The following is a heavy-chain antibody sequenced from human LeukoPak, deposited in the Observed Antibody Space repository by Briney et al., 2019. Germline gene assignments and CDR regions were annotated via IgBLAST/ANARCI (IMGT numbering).Heavy chain of an antibody. Sequence: ASVKVSCKASGYTFTGYYIHWVRQAPGQGLEWMGWINPNSGGTNYAQNFQGRVTMTRDTSISTAYMELSRLRSDDTAVYYCARGRPMVRDKVDAFDIWGQGTMVTVSS. CDR1: GYTFTGYY. V-gene: IGHV1-2*02. CDR3: ARGRPMVRDKVDAFDI. J-gene: IGHJ3*02. CDR2: INPNSGGT. D-gene: IGHD3-10*01.